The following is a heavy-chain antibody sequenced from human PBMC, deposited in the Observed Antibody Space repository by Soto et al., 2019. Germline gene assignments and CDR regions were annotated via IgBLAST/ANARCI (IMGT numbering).Heavy chain of an antibody. Sequence: QVQLVESGGGVVQRGESLRLSCAAPGFTFNNYPMHWVRQAPGKGLEWVAGIGGDGTSTHFPDSVKGRFTISRDNFKNTLFLQMDSLMVDDTAIYYCAREDLSSGHAGTFHHWGQGSLVTVSS. CDR1: GFTFNNYP. D-gene: IGHD6-19*01. CDR3: AREDLSSGHAGTFHH. CDR2: IGGDGTST. V-gene: IGHV3-30*04. J-gene: IGHJ1*01.